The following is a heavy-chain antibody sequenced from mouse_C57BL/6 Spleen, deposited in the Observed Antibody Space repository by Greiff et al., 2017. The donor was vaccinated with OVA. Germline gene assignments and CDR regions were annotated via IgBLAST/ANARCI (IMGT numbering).Heavy chain of an antibody. CDR3: ARGQLRLPFDY. V-gene: IGHV1-50*01. D-gene: IGHD3-2*02. CDR2: IDPSDSYT. J-gene: IGHJ2*01. Sequence: VQLQQPGAELVKPGASVKLSCKASGYTFTSYWMQWVKQRPGQGLEWIGEIDPSDSYTNYNQKFKGKATLTVDTSSSTAYMQLSSLTSEDSAVYYCARGQLRLPFDYWGQGTTLTVSA. CDR1: GYTFTSYW.